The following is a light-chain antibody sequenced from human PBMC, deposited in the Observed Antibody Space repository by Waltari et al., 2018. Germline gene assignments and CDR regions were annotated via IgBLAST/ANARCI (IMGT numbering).Light chain of an antibody. CDR1: PCPLHSNGYTF. Sequence: DIVMTQSPLSLPVTPGEPASISCSSRPCPLHSNGYTFLDWYLQKPVQSPQLLIYLASNRASGVPDRFSGSGSGTDFTLKISRVEAEDVGVYYCMQALQTPLFTFGPGTKVDIK. V-gene: IGKV2-28*01. CDR3: MQALQTPLFT. J-gene: IGKJ3*01. CDR2: LAS.